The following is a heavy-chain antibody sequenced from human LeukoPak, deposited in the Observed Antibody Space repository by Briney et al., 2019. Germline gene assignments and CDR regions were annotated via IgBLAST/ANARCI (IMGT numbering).Heavy chain of an antibody. J-gene: IGHJ4*02. V-gene: IGHV3-30*04. CDR3: AKDLGIVGANFDY. CDR1: GFTFSSYA. CDR2: ISYDGSNK. Sequence: GGSLRLSCAASGFTFSSYAMHWVRQAPGKGLEWVAVISYDGSNKYYADSVKGRFTISRDNSKNTLYLQMNSLRAEGTAVYYCAKDLGIVGANFDYRGQGTLVTVSS. D-gene: IGHD1-26*01.